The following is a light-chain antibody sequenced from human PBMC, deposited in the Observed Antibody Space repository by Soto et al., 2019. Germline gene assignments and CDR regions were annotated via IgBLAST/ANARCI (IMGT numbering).Light chain of an antibody. CDR3: QQYYSDPPS. J-gene: IGKJ2*01. CDR2: WAS. Sequence: DIVMTQSPDSLTVSRGERAAVNCKSSHSVLYSSNNKNYLAWYQQRPGQPPKLLIYWASTRESGVPERFSGSSSRTDFTLTITNVQADDVAVDYCQQYYSDPPSFGQGTKMEIK. CDR1: HSVLYSSNNKNY. V-gene: IGKV4-1*01.